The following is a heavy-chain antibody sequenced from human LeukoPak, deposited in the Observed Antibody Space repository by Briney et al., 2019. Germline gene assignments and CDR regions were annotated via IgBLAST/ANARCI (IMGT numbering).Heavy chain of an antibody. CDR3: ALNGEIGSGWYGDYYYYYMDV. Sequence: GGSLRLSCAASGFTFDDYGMSWVRQAPGKGLEGVSGINWNGGSTVYADSMKGRFTISRDNAKNSPYLQMNSLRAEDTALYYCALNGEIGSGWYGDYYYYYMDVWGKGTTVTVSS. D-gene: IGHD6-19*01. CDR1: GFTFDDYG. CDR2: INWNGGST. J-gene: IGHJ6*03. V-gene: IGHV3-20*04.